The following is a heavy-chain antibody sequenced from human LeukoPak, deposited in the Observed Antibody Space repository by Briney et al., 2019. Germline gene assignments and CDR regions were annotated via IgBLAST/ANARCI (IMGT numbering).Heavy chain of an antibody. D-gene: IGHD5-12*01. J-gene: IGHJ4*02. Sequence: ASVKVSCKASGGTFSSYAISWVRQAPGQGLEWMGGIIPIFGTANYAQKFQGRVMITADESTSTAYMELSSLRSEDTAVYYCARGDVDIVATTVFDYWGQGTLVTVSS. CDR2: IIPIFGTA. CDR3: ARGDVDIVATTVFDY. CDR1: GGTFSSYA. V-gene: IGHV1-69*01.